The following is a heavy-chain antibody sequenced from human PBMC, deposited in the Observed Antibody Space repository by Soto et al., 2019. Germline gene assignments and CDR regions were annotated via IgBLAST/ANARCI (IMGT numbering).Heavy chain of an antibody. CDR2: INHSGST. CDR3: ARGNTMVRYFDY. V-gene: IGHV4-34*01. Sequence: SETLSLTCAVYGGSFSGYYWSWIRQPPGKGLEWIGEINHSGSTNYNPSLKSRVTISVDTSKNQFSLKLSSVTAADTAVYYCARGNTMVRYFDYWGQGTLVTVSS. CDR1: GGSFSGYY. J-gene: IGHJ4*02. D-gene: IGHD3-10*01.